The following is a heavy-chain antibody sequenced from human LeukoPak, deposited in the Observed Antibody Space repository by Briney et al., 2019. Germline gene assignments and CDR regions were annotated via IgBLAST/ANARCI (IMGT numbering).Heavy chain of an antibody. CDR3: AKVLSGSQDY. Sequence: GGSLRLSYAASGFTFSSYAMSWVRQAPGKGLEWVSTIGGGGESTYYADSVKGRFTISRDNSKNTVYLQMNSLRAEDTAVYYCAKVLSGSQDYWGQGTLVTVFS. CDR1: GFTFSSYA. D-gene: IGHD1-26*01. CDR2: IGGGGEST. J-gene: IGHJ4*02. V-gene: IGHV3-23*01.